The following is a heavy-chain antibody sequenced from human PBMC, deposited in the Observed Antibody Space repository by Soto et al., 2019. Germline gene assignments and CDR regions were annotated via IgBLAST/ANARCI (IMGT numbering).Heavy chain of an antibody. V-gene: IGHV4-31*03. Sequence: SETLSLPCPVSGASLNSGGHYWSWIRQHPGKGLEWIGHIYDSVNTYYSPSLRSRVTISADMSKNQFSLNLRSVTAADTAVYYFARVENRGKFAILTDYLGQGTLGTVSS. CDR2: IYDSVNT. CDR1: GASLNSGGHY. J-gene: IGHJ4*02. D-gene: IGHD3-9*01. CDR3: ARVENRGKFAILTDY.